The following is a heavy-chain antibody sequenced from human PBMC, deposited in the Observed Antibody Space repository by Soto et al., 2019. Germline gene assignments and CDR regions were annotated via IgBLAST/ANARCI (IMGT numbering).Heavy chain of an antibody. V-gene: IGHV3-23*01. D-gene: IGHD6-19*01. CDR1: GFTFSSYV. Sequence: VQLLESGGGLIQPGGSLRLSCAASGFTFSSYVMNWVRQAPGKGLQKASALRGSGANLLYADSVKGLFTISSDNSRKTVYLQMGSLRAEDTAVYYCAEIRSPEGSGHNNFHYWGLGTLVTVSS. J-gene: IGHJ4*02. CDR2: LRGSGANL. CDR3: AEIRSPEGSGHNNFHY.